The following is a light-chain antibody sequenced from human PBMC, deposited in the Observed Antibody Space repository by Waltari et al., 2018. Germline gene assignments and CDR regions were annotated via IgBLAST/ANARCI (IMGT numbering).Light chain of an antibody. CDR1: SGSLSTTSY. CDR2: TGN. CDR3: SLYMGSGIWV. V-gene: IGLV8-61*01. Sequence: QTVVTQEPSLSVSPGGTVTLTCTLSSGSLSTTSYATWYQQTPGQAPRTPVYTGNSRSSGVPDRFSGSILGNKAALTITGAQADDECDYYCSLYMGSGIWVFGGGTKLTVL. J-gene: IGLJ3*02.